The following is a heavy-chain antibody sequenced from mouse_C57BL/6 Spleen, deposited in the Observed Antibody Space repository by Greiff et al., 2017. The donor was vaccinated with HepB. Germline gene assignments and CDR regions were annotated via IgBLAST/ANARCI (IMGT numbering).Heavy chain of an antibody. CDR2: IHPSDSDT. D-gene: IGHD3-2*02. CDR3: AKTAQALYFDY. V-gene: IGHV1-74*01. J-gene: IGHJ2*01. Sequence: QVQLQQPGAELVKPGASVKVSCKASGYTFTSYWMHWVKQRPGQGLEWIGRIHPSDSDTNYNQKFKSKAKLTVDKSSSTAYMHLSSLTSEDSSVYYCAKTAQALYFDYWGKGTTLTVSS. CDR1: GYTFTSYW.